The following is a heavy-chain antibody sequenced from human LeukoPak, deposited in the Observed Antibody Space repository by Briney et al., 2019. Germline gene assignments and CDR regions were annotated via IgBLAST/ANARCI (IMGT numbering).Heavy chain of an antibody. J-gene: IGHJ3*02. V-gene: IGHV4-39*07. CDR3: ARALAARPPPGGAFDI. CDR1: GGSIGTTTYY. Sequence: PSETLSLTCNVSGGSIGTTTYYWGWIRQPPGKGLEWIGNIYYSGNTYYNPSLKSRVTISVDTSKNQFSLKLSSVTAADTAVYYCARALAARPPPGGAFDIWGQGTMVTVSS. D-gene: IGHD6-6*01. CDR2: IYYSGNT.